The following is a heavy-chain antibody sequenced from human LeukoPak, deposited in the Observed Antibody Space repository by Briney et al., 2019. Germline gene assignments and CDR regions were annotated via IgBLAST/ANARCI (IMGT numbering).Heavy chain of an antibody. D-gene: IGHD4-23*01. CDR3: ARGRWRIDY. Sequence: SETLSLTCTVSGGAISPYYWTWIRQPPGKGLEWIGYIYYSGSTNYNPSLKSRVTISVDTSKNQFSLKLTSVTAADTAVYYRARGRWRIDYWGQGTLVTVSS. CDR1: GGAISPYY. V-gene: IGHV4-59*01. J-gene: IGHJ4*02. CDR2: IYYSGST.